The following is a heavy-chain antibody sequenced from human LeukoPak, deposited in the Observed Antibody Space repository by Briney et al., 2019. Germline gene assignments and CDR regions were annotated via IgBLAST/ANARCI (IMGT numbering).Heavy chain of an antibody. Sequence: GGSLRLSCAASGFTFSSYEMNWVRQAPGKGLEWVSCISSSGSTIYYADSVKGRFTISRDNAKNSLYLQMNSLRAEDTAVYYCARDGGWFGDANWFDPWGQGTLVTVSS. V-gene: IGHV3-48*03. CDR3: ARDGGWFGDANWFDP. D-gene: IGHD3-10*01. CDR2: ISSSGSTI. J-gene: IGHJ5*02. CDR1: GFTFSSYE.